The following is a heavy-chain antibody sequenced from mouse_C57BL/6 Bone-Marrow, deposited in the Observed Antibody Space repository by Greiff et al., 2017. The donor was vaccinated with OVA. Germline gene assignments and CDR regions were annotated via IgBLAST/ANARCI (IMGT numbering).Heavy chain of an antibody. J-gene: IGHJ1*03. D-gene: IGHD1-1*01. CDR3: ARSRTTVVHWYFDV. CDR1: GYTFTSYW. CDR2: IDPSDSET. Sequence: QVQLQQPGAELVRPGSSVKLSCKASGYTFTSYWMHWVKQRPIQGLEWIGNIDPSDSETHYNQKFKDKATLTVDKSSSTAYMQLSSLTSEDSAVYYCARSRTTVVHWYFDVWGTGTTVTVSS. V-gene: IGHV1-52*01.